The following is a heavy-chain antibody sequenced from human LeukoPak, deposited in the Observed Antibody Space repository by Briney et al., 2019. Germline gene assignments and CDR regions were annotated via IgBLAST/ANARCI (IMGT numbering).Heavy chain of an antibody. V-gene: IGHV1-69*13. CDR3: ARSARTYGELFDY. D-gene: IGHD4-17*01. J-gene: IGHJ4*02. CDR1: GGTFSSYA. Sequence: VASVKVSCKASGGTFSSYAISWVRQAPGQGLEWMGGIIPIFGTANYAQKFQGRVTITADESTSTAYMELSSLRSEDTAVYYCARSARTYGELFDYWGQGTLVTVSS. CDR2: IIPIFGTA.